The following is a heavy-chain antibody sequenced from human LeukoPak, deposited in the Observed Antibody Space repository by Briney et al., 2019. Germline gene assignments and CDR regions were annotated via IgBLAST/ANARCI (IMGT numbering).Heavy chain of an antibody. D-gene: IGHD2-15*01. CDR1: GFTFSSYA. CDR2: ISGSGGST. Sequence: GGSLRLSCAASGFTFSSYAMSWVRQAPGKGLEWVSAISGSGGSTYYADSVKGRFTISRDNSKNTLYLQMNSLRAEDTAVYYCAKDSAVVAATTKIFDYWGQGTLVTVSS. J-gene: IGHJ4*02. V-gene: IGHV3-23*01. CDR3: AKDSAVVAATTKIFDY.